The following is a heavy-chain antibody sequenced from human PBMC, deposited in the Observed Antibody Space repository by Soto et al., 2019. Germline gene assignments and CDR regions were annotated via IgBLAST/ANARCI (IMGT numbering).Heavy chain of an antibody. CDR1: GGSISSGGYY. CDR2: IYYSGST. CDR3: ARGGTTVTIDY. V-gene: IGHV4-31*03. Sequence: SETLSLTCTVSGGSISSGGYYWSWIRQHPGKGLEWIGYIYYSGSTYYNPSLKSRVTISVDTSKNQFSLKLSSVTAADTAVYYCARGGTTVTIDYWGQGTLVTVSS. J-gene: IGHJ4*02. D-gene: IGHD4-17*01.